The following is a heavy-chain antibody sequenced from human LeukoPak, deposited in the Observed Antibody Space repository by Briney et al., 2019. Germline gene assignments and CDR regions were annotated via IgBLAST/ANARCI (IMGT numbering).Heavy chain of an antibody. CDR3: AKDRGRWELRG. Sequence: GGSLRLSCAASGFTFSSYAMSWVRQAPGKGLEWVSAISGSGGSTYYADSVKGRFTISRDNSKNTLYLQINSLRAEDTAVYYCAKDRGRWELRGWGQGTLVTVSS. V-gene: IGHV3-23*01. D-gene: IGHD1-26*01. CDR1: GFTFSSYA. J-gene: IGHJ4*02. CDR2: ISGSGGST.